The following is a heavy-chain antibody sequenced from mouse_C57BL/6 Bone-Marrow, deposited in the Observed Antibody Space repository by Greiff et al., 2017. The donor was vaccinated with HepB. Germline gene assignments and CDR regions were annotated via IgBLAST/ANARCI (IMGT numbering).Heavy chain of an antibody. Sequence: DVKLQESGPVLVKPGASVKMSCKASGYTFTDYYMNWVKQSHGKSLEWIGVINPYNGGTSYNQKFKGKATLTVDKSSSTAYMELNSLTSEDSAVYYGARGFPLREGYAMDYWGQGTSVTVSS. J-gene: IGHJ4*01. CDR3: ARGFPLREGYAMDY. CDR1: GYTFTDYY. CDR2: INPYNGGT. D-gene: IGHD1-1*01. V-gene: IGHV1-19*01.